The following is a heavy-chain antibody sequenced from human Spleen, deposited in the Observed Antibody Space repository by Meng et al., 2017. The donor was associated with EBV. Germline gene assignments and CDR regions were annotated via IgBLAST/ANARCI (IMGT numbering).Heavy chain of an antibody. V-gene: IGHV1-3*01. D-gene: IGHD6-19*01. CDR2: ITVGNGDT. J-gene: IGHJ5*02. CDR3: ARDSSGDSRRFDP. Sequence: QVQLVQSGAEVKKPGXSVKVSCEASGYTSTSYAMHWVRQAPGQRLEWMGWITVGNGDTKYSQKFHGRVTITRDTSATTDYMELSSLTSEDTAVYYCARDSSGDSRRFDPWGQGNLVTVSS. CDR1: GYTSTSYA.